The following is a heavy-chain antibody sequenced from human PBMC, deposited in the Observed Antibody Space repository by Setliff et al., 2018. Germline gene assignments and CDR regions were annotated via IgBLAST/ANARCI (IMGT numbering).Heavy chain of an antibody. CDR1: GGSFDTYY. Sequence: PSETLSLTCSVYGGSFDTYYWSWIRQPPGKGLEWIGSINHGGDTSYNPSLQSRVAISVDTSKNQFSLKLSSVTAADTAVYYCVRRTYYYDTSPMGWFDPWGQGILVTVSS. D-gene: IGHD3-22*01. V-gene: IGHV4-34*01. CDR3: VRRTYYYDTSPMGWFDP. CDR2: INHGGDT. J-gene: IGHJ5*02.